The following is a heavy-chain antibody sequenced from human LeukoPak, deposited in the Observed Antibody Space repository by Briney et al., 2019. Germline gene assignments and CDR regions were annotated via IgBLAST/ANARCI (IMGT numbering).Heavy chain of an antibody. J-gene: IGHJ4*02. V-gene: IGHV4-59*01. CDR1: RGSISAYY. D-gene: IGHD1-26*01. CDR3: PRGAPFTSYPIPYSFDS. CDR2: IHNSGRT. Sequence: PSETLSLTCTVSRGSISAYYWSWIRQPPGKGLEWIGDIHNSGRTKNNPSLKSRVTISVDTSKNQFFLKLTSVTAADTAGCYCPRGAPFTSYPIPYSFDSWGQGILVSVSS.